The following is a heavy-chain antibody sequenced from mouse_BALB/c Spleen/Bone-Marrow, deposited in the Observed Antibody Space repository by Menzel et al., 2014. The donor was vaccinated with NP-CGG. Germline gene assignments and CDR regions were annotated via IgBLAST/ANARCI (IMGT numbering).Heavy chain of an antibody. CDR2: IYPGSGST. J-gene: IGHJ2*01. CDR3: ARGAWANWDYFDY. V-gene: IGHV1-55*01. D-gene: IGHD4-1*01. CDR1: GYNFTSYR. Sequence: QVQLQQSGAELVKPGTSVKLSCKASGYNFTSYRINWVKLRPGQGLEWIGDIYPGSGSTNYNKKFKSKATLTVDTSSSTAYMQLSSLASEDSALYYCARGAWANWDYFDYWGQGTTLTVSS.